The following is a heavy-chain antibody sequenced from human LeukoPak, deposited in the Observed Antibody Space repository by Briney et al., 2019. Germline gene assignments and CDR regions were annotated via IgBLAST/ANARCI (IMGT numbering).Heavy chain of an antibody. Sequence: GGSLRLSCAASGFKFSSYSMNWVRQAPGKGLEWVSYNSSSGYTIYYADSVKGRFTISRDNAKNSLYLQMNSLRAEDTAVYYCAREDCSSTSCYDPSVSDYWGQGTLVTVSS. J-gene: IGHJ4*02. CDR3: AREDCSSTSCYDPSVSDY. V-gene: IGHV3-48*04. CDR1: GFKFSSYS. D-gene: IGHD2-2*01. CDR2: NSSSGYTI.